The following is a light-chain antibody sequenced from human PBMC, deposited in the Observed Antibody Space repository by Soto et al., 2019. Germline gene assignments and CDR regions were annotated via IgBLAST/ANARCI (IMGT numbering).Light chain of an antibody. V-gene: IGKV4-1*01. J-gene: IGKJ4*01. Sequence: DIVMTQSPDSLAVSLGERATINCKSSQSVLYNSNNKNFLAWYQQKPGQPPKLLINWASTRESGVPDRFSGSGSGADFTLTISSLQVEDVAVYYCQQYYSTPLTFGGGTKVEIK. CDR2: WAS. CDR3: QQYYSTPLT. CDR1: QSVLYNSNNKNF.